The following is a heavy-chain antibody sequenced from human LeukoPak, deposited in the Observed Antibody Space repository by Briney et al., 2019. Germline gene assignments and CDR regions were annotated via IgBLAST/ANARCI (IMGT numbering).Heavy chain of an antibody. V-gene: IGHV4-4*07. D-gene: IGHD4-23*01. CDR1: GGSISSYY. J-gene: IGHJ5*02. CDR2: IYTSGST. Sequence: SETLSPTCTVSGGSISSYYWSWIRQPAGKGLEWIGRIYTSGSTNYNPSLKSRVTMSVDTSKNQFSLKLSSVTAADTAVYYCARVGYGGKVDWFDPWGQGTLVTVSS. CDR3: ARVGYGGKVDWFDP.